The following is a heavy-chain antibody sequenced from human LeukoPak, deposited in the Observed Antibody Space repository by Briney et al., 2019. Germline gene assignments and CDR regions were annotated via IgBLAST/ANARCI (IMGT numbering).Heavy chain of an antibody. D-gene: IGHD3-10*01. CDR3: ARFMRGTSGYRPKDLDYPRPAYFYYYYYMDV. Sequence: ASVKVSCTASGYTFTGYYMHWVRQAPGQGLEWMGWINPNSGGTNYAQKSQGRVTMTRDTSISTAYMELSRLRSDDTAVYYCARFMRGTSGYRPKDLDYPRPAYFYYYYYMDVWGKGTTVTVSS. V-gene: IGHV1-2*02. CDR1: GYTFTGYY. CDR2: INPNSGGT. J-gene: IGHJ6*03.